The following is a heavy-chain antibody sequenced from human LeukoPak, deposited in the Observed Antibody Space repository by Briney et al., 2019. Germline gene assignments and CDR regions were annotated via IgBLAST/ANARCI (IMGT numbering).Heavy chain of an antibody. CDR2: IYTSGST. CDR3: ASLNSVGAFDI. D-gene: IGHD5/OR15-5a*01. J-gene: IGHJ3*02. CDR1: GGSISSYY. V-gene: IGHV4-4*07. Sequence: SETLSLTCTVSGGSISSYYWSWIRQPAGKGLEWIGRIYTSGSTNYNPSLKSRVTMSVDTSKNQFPLKLSSVTAADTAVYYCASLNSVGAFDIWGQGTMVTVSS.